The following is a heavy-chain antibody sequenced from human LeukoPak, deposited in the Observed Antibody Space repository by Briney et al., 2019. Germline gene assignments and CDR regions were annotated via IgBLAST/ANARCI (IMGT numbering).Heavy chain of an antibody. D-gene: IGHD6-19*01. CDR2: INWNGGST. V-gene: IGHV3-20*04. Sequence: GGSLRLSCTASGFNFNDYYMSWIRQAPGKGLEWVSGINWNGGSTGYADSVKGRFTISRDNAKNSLYLQMNSLRAEDTALYYCARGVAVAGYFDYWGQGTLVTVSS. CDR1: GFNFNDYY. CDR3: ARGVAVAGYFDY. J-gene: IGHJ4*02.